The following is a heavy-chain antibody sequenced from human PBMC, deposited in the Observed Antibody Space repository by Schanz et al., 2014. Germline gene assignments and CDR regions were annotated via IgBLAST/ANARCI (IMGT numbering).Heavy chain of an antibody. CDR2: ISRDGTTS. Sequence: EVQLVESGGGLVQPGGSLRLSCAASGFNFRSYPMSWVRQAPGKGLEWLSYISRDGTTSYYADSVKGRFTISRDNAKNSLYLEMTSLRGEDTAVYYCARENLNWEAFDIWGQGTVVTVSS. CDR3: ARENLNWEAFDI. D-gene: IGHD7-27*01. V-gene: IGHV3-48*04. J-gene: IGHJ3*02. CDR1: GFNFRSYP.